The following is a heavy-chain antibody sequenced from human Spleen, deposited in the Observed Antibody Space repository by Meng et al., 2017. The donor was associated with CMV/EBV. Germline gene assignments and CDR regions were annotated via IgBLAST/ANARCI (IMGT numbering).Heavy chain of an antibody. CDR2: ISPYNGNT. D-gene: IGHD3-3*01. CDR3: VRDRWSPDY. CDR1: GYTVTSYL. Sequence: KVSCQTSGYTVTSYLITWVRQAPGQGLEWMGWISPYNGNTKYAHKFQGRVTLTTDTSTNTAYMDLRSLQSDDTAVYYCVRDRWSPDYWGQGTLVTVSS. V-gene: IGHV1-18*01. J-gene: IGHJ4*02.